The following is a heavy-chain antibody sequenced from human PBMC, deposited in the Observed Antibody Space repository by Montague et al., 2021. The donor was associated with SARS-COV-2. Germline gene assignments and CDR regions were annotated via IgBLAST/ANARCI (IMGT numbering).Heavy chain of an antibody. CDR1: GFNFTNYH. V-gene: IGHV3-21*01. D-gene: IGHD3-3*01. Sequence: SLRLSCAASGFNFTNYHINWVRQPPGTGLEWVSSISGCGFGGPYIYYSDSVKGRFTISRDNAKNSVYLQMNSLRAEDTALYYCAWGSVSSFGVVIFGMDVWGRGTTVTVSS. J-gene: IGHJ6*01. CDR3: AWGSVSSFGVVIFGMDV. CDR2: ISGCGFGGPYI.